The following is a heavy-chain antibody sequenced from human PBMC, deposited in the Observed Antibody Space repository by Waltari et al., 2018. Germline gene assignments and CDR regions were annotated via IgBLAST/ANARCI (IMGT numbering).Heavy chain of an antibody. CDR3: TRDPQGTDIDY. CDR2: IRSKAYGGKT. CDR1: GLTFSGYS. Sequence: EVQLVESGGGLVKPGGSLRLSCAASGLTFSGYSINWVRQAPGEGLEWVGFIRSKAYGGKTEYAASVKGRFTISRDDSKSIAYLQMNSLKTEDTAVYYCTRDPQGTDIDYWGQGTLVTVSS. J-gene: IGHJ4*02. D-gene: IGHD1-1*01. V-gene: IGHV3-49*04.